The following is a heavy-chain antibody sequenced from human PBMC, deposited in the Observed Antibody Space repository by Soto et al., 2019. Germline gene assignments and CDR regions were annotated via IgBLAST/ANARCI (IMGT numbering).Heavy chain of an antibody. CDR1: GGSFSAYY. CDR2: INHSGST. CDR3: ARRIAVTGDDY. V-gene: IGHV4-34*01. Sequence: SATLSLTCAVYGGSFSAYYGSWIRQPPGKGLEWIGEINHSGSTNYNPSLKSRVTISVDTSKNQFSLKLSSVTAADTAVYYCARRIAVTGDDYWGQGTLVTSPQ. J-gene: IGHJ4*02. D-gene: IGHD6-19*01.